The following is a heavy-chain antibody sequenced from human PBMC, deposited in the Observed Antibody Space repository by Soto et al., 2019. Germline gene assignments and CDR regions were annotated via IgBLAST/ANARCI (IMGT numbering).Heavy chain of an antibody. J-gene: IGHJ4*02. V-gene: IGHV4-39*02. CDR1: GGSISSSSYY. CDR3: AREKSVVVVAATDYVDY. D-gene: IGHD2-15*01. CDR2: IYYSGST. Sequence: SETLSLTCTVSGGSISSSSYYWGWIRQPPGKGLEWIGSIYYSGSTYYNPSLKSRVTISVDTSKNQFSLKLSSVTAADTAVYYCAREKSVVVVAATDYVDYWGQGTLVTVSS.